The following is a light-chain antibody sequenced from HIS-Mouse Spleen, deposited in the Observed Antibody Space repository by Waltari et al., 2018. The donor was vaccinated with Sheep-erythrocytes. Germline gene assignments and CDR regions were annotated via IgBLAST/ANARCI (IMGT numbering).Light chain of an antibody. CDR2: DVR. CDR1: RSDVGGYHY. V-gene: IGLV2-11*01. Sequence: QPSLPQPPSASGSPGQSITISCTRTRSDVGGYHYVYCYQQHPGKAPKLMNYDVRKRPSGVPDRFSGSKSGNTASLTISGLQAEDEADYYCCSYAGSYTLVFGGGTKLTVL. CDR3: CSYAGSYTLV. J-gene: IGLJ2*01.